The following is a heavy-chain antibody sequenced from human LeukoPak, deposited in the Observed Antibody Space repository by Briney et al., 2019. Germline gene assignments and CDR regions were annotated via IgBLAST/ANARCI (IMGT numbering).Heavy chain of an antibody. D-gene: IGHD1-26*01. CDR1: GYTFTSYG. V-gene: IGHV1-18*01. CDR2: ISAYNGNT. CDR3: ATILHSGSSYFDY. J-gene: IGHJ4*02. Sequence: ASVKVSCKASGYTFTSYGISWVRQAPGQGLEWMGWISAYNGNTNYAQKLQGRVTMTEDTSTDTAYMELSSLRSEDTAVYYCATILHSGSSYFDYWGQGALVTVSS.